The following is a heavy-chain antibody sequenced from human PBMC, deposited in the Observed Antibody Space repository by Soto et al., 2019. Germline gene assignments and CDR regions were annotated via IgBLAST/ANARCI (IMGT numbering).Heavy chain of an antibody. J-gene: IGHJ4*02. CDR1: GGSISSGDYY. CDR3: ASGYRGYDNEYYFDY. V-gene: IGHV4-30-4*01. Sequence: PSETLSLTCTVSGGSISSGDYYWSWIRQPPGKGLEWIGYIYYSGSTYYNPSLKSRVTISVDTSKNQFSLKLSSVTAADTAVYYCASGYRGYDNEYYFDYWGQGTLVTVSS. CDR2: IYYSGST. D-gene: IGHD5-12*01.